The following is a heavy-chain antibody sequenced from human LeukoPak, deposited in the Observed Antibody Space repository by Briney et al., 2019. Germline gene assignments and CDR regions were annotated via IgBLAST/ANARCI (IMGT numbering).Heavy chain of an antibody. J-gene: IGHJ4*02. CDR3: ARQPSSWFTSFDS. D-gene: IGHD6-13*01. V-gene: IGHV4-59*01. CDR2: IYYSGST. CDR1: GGSLSSYF. Sequence: SETLSLTCSVSGGSLSSYFWSWIRQPPGKGLEWIAYIYYSGSTNYNPSLKSRVTISVDTSKNQFSLKLSSVTAADTAVYYCARQPSSWFTSFDSWGQGTLVTVSS.